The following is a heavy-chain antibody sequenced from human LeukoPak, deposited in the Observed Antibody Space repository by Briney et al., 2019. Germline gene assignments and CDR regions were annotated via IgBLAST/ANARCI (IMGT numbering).Heavy chain of an antibody. Sequence: GGSLRLSCAASGFTVSNYYMPWVRQAPGKGLEWVSVIYSGGDAYYADSVKGRFTISRDNSRNTLHLAMNNLRVEDTAVYYCARSFSSGWSDYWGQGTLVAVAS. J-gene: IGHJ4*02. CDR2: IYSGGDA. V-gene: IGHV3-53*01. CDR1: GFTVSNYY. D-gene: IGHD6-19*01. CDR3: ARSFSSGWSDY.